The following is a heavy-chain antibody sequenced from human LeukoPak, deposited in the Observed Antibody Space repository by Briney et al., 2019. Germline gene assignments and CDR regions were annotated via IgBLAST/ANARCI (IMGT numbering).Heavy chain of an antibody. Sequence: GGSLRLSCAASGFTFNNYSMNWVRQAPGKGLEWLSFISSNIITKYYADSVKGRFTISRDNSKNTLYVQMNSLRAEDTAVYYCAAHSSGYLGWFDPWGQGTLVTVSS. J-gene: IGHJ5*02. CDR1: GFTFNNYS. V-gene: IGHV3-48*01. D-gene: IGHD3-22*01. CDR3: AAHSSGYLGWFDP. CDR2: ISSNIITK.